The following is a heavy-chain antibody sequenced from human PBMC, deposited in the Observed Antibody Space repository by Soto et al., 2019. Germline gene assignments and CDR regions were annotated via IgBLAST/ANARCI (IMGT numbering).Heavy chain of an antibody. V-gene: IGHV3-23*01. J-gene: IGHJ5*02. CDR2: ISADGGGT. D-gene: IGHD2-21*02. CDR1: GFSFANFA. CDR3: AKCNVLVTTSGGWCNWFDP. Sequence: LXLFGTASGFSFANFAMSWVRQAPWKGLEWVSGISADGGGTYYAGSVKGRFTISRDNSKKTMYFQLKSLRDEDTAVYFCAKCNVLVTTSGGWCNWFDPWGQGTPVTVSS.